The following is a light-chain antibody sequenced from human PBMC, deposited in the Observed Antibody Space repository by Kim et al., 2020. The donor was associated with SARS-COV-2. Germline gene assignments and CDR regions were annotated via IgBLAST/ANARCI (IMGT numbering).Light chain of an antibody. J-gene: IGLJ3*02. CDR3: QSYDISNQV. V-gene: IGLV6-57*01. Sequence: NFMLTQPHSVSESPGKTVTISCTRSSGSIASDYVQWYQQRPGSSPTTVIYDNNQRPSGVPDRFSGSIDSSSNSASLTISGLKTEDEADYYCQSYDISNQVFGGGTKVTVL. CDR2: DNN. CDR1: SGSIASDY.